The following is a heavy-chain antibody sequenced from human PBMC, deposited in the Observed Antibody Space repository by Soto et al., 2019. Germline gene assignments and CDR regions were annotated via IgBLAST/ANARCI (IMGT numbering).Heavy chain of an antibody. J-gene: IGHJ4*02. D-gene: IGHD1-1*01. CDR3: ARGATGTTTHFDY. Sequence: SETLSLTCGVSGGFISSGGHSWSWIRQPPGQALEWIGYIYHSGSTYFNPSLKSRVTISIDRPKNQFSLKLTSVTAADTAVYYCARGATGTTTHFDYWGQGTLVTVSS. CDR2: IYHSGST. V-gene: IGHV4-30-2*01. CDR1: GGFISSGGHS.